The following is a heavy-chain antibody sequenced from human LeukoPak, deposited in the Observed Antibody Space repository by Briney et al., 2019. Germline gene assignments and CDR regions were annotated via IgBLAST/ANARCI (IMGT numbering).Heavy chain of an antibody. D-gene: IGHD3-22*01. CDR2: ITGSGDTT. CDR3: AKVRYYDSSGYRPRNYGPWTN. V-gene: IGHV3-23*01. J-gene: IGHJ4*02. Sequence: VQPGGSLILSCAASGFTFSIYAMSWVRQAPGRGLEWVSTITGSGDTTYYADSVKGHFTISRDNSKNTLYLQMNSLRAEDTAVYYCAKVRYYDSSGYRPRNYGPWTNWGQGTLVTVSS. CDR1: GFTFSIYA.